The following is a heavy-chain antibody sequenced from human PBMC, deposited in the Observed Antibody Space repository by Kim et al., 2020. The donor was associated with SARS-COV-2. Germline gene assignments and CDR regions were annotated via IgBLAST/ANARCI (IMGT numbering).Heavy chain of an antibody. J-gene: IGHJ4*02. Sequence: SETLSLTCAVYGGSFSGYYWSWIRQPPGKGLEWIGEINHSGSTNYNPSLKSRVTISVDTSKNQFSLKLSSVTAADTAVYYCARVRDYYDSSGMGPFDYWGQGTLVTVSS. CDR3: ARVRDYYDSSGMGPFDY. V-gene: IGHV4-34*01. CDR2: INHSGST. CDR1: GGSFSGYY. D-gene: IGHD3-22*01.